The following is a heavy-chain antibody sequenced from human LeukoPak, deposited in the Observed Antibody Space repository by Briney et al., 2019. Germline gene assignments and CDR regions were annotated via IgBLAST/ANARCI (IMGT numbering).Heavy chain of an antibody. CDR1: GGSISSYY. D-gene: IGHD4-23*01. J-gene: IGHJ4*02. Sequence: SETLSLTCTVSGGSISSYYWSWIRQPPGKGLEWIGYIYYSGSTNYNPSLKSRVTISVDTSKNQFSLKLSSVTAADTAVYYCARGFPLRYGGNSGPSYFDYWGQGTLVTVSS. CDR3: ARGFPLRYGGNSGPSYFDY. CDR2: IYYSGST. V-gene: IGHV4-59*01.